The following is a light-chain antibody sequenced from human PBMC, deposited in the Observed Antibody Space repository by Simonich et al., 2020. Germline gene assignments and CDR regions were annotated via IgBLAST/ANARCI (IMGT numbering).Light chain of an antibody. CDR1: QSVSSY. Sequence: EIVLTQSPATLSLSPGERATLSCRASQSVSSYLAWYQQKPGQAPRLLIYDASHRAHGIPARFSGSGSGTDFTLTISSLEPEDFAVYYCQQRSNWPLTFGGGTKVEIK. CDR2: DAS. J-gene: IGKJ4*01. V-gene: IGKV3-11*01. CDR3: QQRSNWPLT.